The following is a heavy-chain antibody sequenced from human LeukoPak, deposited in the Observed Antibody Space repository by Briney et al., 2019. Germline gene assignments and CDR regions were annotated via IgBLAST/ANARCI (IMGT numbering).Heavy chain of an antibody. J-gene: IGHJ4*02. CDR1: GFTFSDYY. CDR2: ISSSGSTI. Sequence: GGSLRLSCAASGFTFSDYYMSWIRQAPGKGLEWVSYISSSGSTIYYADSVKGRFTISRDNAKNSLYLQMNSLRAEDTAVYYCARVSDDSSGYNVQFDYWGQGTLVTVSS. D-gene: IGHD3-22*01. CDR3: ARVSDDSSGYNVQFDY. V-gene: IGHV3-11*04.